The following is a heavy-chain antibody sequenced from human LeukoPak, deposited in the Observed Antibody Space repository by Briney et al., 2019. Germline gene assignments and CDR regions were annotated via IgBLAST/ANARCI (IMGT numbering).Heavy chain of an antibody. CDR3: ARSYKAMVTADY. V-gene: IGHV4-61*08. CDR2: IYYSGST. Sequence: SQTLSLTCAVSGGSISSGGYYWSWIRQPPGKGLEWIGYIYYSGSTNYNPSLKSRVTISVDKYKKQFSMKLSSVTAADTAVYYCARSYKAMVTADYWGQGTLVTVSS. CDR1: GGSISSGGYY. J-gene: IGHJ4*02. D-gene: IGHD5-18*01.